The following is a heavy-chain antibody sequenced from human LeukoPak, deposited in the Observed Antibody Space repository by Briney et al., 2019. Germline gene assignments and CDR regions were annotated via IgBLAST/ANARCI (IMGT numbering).Heavy chain of an antibody. CDR3: ARALAPGVTIDY. D-gene: IGHD4-23*01. J-gene: IGHJ4*02. Sequence: SETLSLTCTVSGGSISSSSYYWGWIRQPPGKGLEWIGSIYYSGSTYYNPSLKSRVTISVDTSKNQFSLKLSSVTAADTAVYYCARALAPGVTIDYWGQGTLVTVSS. CDR2: IYYSGST. V-gene: IGHV4-39*07. CDR1: GGSISSSSYY.